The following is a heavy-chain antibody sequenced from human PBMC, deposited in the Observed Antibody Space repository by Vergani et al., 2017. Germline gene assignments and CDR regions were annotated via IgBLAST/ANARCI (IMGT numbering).Heavy chain of an antibody. CDR1: GGSISSSSYY. CDR3: ARDPLSGRHRKAFDI. CDR2: IYYSGST. V-gene: IGHV4-39*07. D-gene: IGHD1-26*01. J-gene: IGHJ3*02. Sequence: QLQLQESGPGLVKPSETLSLTCTVSGGSISSSSYYWGWIRQPPGKGLEWIGSIYYSGSTYYNPSLKSRVTISVDTSKNQFSLKLSSVTAADTAVYYCARDPLSGRHRKAFDIWGQGSMVTVSS.